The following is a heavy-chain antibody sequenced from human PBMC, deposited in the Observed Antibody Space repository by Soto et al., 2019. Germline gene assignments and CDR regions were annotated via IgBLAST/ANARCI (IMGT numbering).Heavy chain of an antibody. V-gene: IGHV4-39*01. D-gene: IGHD2-21*01. CDR1: GGSISSSSYY. CDR3: ARLGRNSLYYYYYYMDV. J-gene: IGHJ6*03. Sequence: XETLSLTCTVSGGSISSSSYYWGWIRQPPGKGLEWIGSIYYSGSTYYNPSLKSRVTISVDTSKNQFSLKLSSVTAADTAVYYCARLGRNSLYYYYYYMDVWGKGTTVTVS. CDR2: IYYSGST.